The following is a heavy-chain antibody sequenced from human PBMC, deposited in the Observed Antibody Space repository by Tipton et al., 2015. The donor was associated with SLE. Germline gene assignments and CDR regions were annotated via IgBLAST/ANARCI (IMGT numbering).Heavy chain of an antibody. V-gene: IGHV3-23*03. CDR2: LYSGGIS. Sequence: GSLRLSCAASGFPFSSFAMSWVRQAPGKGLEWVSILYSGGISYHAASVRGRFSISRDTSKDTVYLQMHSLGAEDTAIYFCARSPYSGSGSFRTYYFDIWGQGTLVTVSS. CDR3: ARSPYSGSGSFRTYYFDI. D-gene: IGHD3-10*01. J-gene: IGHJ4*02. CDR1: GFPFSSFA.